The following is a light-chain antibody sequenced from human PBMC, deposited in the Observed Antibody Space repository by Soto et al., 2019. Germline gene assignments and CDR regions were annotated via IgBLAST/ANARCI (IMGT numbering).Light chain of an antibody. Sequence: EIVMTQSPATLSVSPGERATLSCRASQSVSSNYLAWYQQKPGQAPRLLIYGASSRATGIPDRFSGSGSGTDFTLTISRLEPEDFAVYYCQQYGSSPGWTFGQGTKVDIK. CDR3: QQYGSSPGWT. V-gene: IGKV3-20*01. CDR1: QSVSSNY. CDR2: GAS. J-gene: IGKJ1*01.